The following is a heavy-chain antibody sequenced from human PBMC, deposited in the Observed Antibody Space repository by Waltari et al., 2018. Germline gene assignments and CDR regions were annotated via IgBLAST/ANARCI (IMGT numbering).Heavy chain of an antibody. D-gene: IGHD6-13*01. CDR3: ASARGGSSWYNFDY. J-gene: IGHJ4*02. CDR2: INPNSGGT. V-gene: IGHV1-2*04. Sequence: QVQLVQSGAEVKKPGASVKVSCKASGYTFTGYSLHWVRQAPGQGLEWMGWINPNSGGTNYAQKFQGWVTMTRDTSISTAYMELSRLRSDDTAVYYCASARGGSSWYNFDYWGQGTLVTVSS. CDR1: GYTFTGYS.